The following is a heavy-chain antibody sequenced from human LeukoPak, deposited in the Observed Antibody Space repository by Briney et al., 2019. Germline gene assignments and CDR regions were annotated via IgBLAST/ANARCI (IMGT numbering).Heavy chain of an antibody. CDR2: IYTSGST. CDR1: GGSFNGYY. J-gene: IGHJ3*02. V-gene: IGHV4-59*10. Sequence: SETLSLTCAVYGGSFNGYYWSWIRQPPGKGLEWIGRIYTSGSTNYNPSLKSRVTISVDTSKNQFSLKLSSVTAADTAVYYCARERWVDAFDIWGQGTMVTVSS. D-gene: IGHD5-24*01. CDR3: ARERWVDAFDI.